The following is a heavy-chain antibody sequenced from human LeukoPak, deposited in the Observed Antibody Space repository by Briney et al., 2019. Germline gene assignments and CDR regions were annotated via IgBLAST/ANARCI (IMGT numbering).Heavy chain of an antibody. CDR1: GFTFSSYA. CDR3: SKDPVPHGNGLYWFDP. Sequence: PGGSLRLSCAASGFTFSSYAMSWVRQAPGKGLEWVSGISGSGAKTYYADSVKGRFTISRDNSRNTLYIQMNSLRVEDTAVYYCSKDPVPHGNGLYWFDPWGQGTLVTVSS. D-gene: IGHD1-14*01. J-gene: IGHJ5*02. CDR2: ISGSGAKT. V-gene: IGHV3-23*01.